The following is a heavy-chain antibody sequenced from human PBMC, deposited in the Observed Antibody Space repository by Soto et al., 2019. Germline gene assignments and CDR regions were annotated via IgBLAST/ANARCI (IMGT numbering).Heavy chain of an antibody. D-gene: IGHD3-9*01. Sequence: GGSLRLSCAASGFTFNSYTMHWVRQAPGKGLEWVSGISGSGATTSYADSVKGRFTVSRDNSKNTLYLQMNSLRVEDTAVYHCAKLRYFDWSAYNWFEYWGQGTPVTVSS. V-gene: IGHV3-23*01. J-gene: IGHJ5*01. CDR3: AKLRYFDWSAYNWFEY. CDR2: ISGSGATT. CDR1: GFTFNSYT.